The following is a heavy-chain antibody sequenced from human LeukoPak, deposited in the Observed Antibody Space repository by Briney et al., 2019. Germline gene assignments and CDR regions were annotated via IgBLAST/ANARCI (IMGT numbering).Heavy chain of an antibody. V-gene: IGHV3-48*03. D-gene: IGHD6-19*01. CDR3: TRGYSRGWIELCLDS. CDR2: IGTGGSTI. Sequence: QPGGSLRLSCAASGFTFRGYEMNWVRQAPGKGLEWVSYIGTGGSTINYADSVKGRFTISRDNAKNSLYLQMNSLRVEDTAVYYCTRGYSRGWIELCLDSWGQGTPVTVSS. CDR1: GFTFRGYE. J-gene: IGHJ4*02.